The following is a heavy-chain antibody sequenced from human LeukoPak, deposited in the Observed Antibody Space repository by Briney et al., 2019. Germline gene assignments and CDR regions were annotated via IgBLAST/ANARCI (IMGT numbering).Heavy chain of an antibody. J-gene: IGHJ6*02. Sequence: PSETLSPTCAVSGGSISSTSYYWAWIRQPPGKGLEWIGTIYYSGSTYHNPSLKSRVTLSVDTSRNQFSLRLSSVDAADTAVYYCARESGGPEGEGMDVWGQGTTVTVSS. CDR2: IYYSGST. CDR1: GGSISSTSYY. V-gene: IGHV4-39*02. D-gene: IGHD4-23*01. CDR3: ARESGGPEGEGMDV.